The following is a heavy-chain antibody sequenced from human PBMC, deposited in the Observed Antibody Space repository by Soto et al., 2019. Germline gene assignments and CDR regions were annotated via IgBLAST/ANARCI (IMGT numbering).Heavy chain of an antibody. CDR2: IYYSGST. J-gene: IGHJ4*02. D-gene: IGHD3-22*01. CDR3: ARAGGHYYDIRGPGF. Sequence: TSETLSLTCTVSGGSISSRDYYWSWIRQPPGKGLEWIGYIYYSGSTYYNPSLKSRVTISVDTSKNQFSLKLSSVTAAATAVYYWARAGGHYYDIRGPGFWGPGTLVTVSS. CDR1: GGSISSRDYY. V-gene: IGHV4-30-4*01.